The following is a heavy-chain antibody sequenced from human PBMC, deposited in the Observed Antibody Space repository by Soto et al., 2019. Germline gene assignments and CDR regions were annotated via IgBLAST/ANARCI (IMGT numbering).Heavy chain of an antibody. CDR1: GYTFTSYG. V-gene: IGHV1-18*01. CDR2: ISAYNGNT. CDR3: ARIIDYGGGYYYYGMDV. Sequence: ASVKVSCKASGYTFTSYGISWVRQAPGQGLEWMGWISAYNGNTNYAQKLQGRVTMTTDTSTSTAYMEPRSLRSDDTAVYYCARIIDYGGGYYYYGMDVWGQGTTVTVSS. J-gene: IGHJ6*02. D-gene: IGHD4-17*01.